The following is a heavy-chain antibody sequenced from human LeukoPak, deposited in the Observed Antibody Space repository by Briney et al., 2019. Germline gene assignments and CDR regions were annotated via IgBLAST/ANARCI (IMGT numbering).Heavy chain of an antibody. CDR2: MNPNSGNT. CDR3: ARGRSSSRSGGFDY. CDR1: VYTFANYD. V-gene: IGHV1-8*03. D-gene: IGHD6-13*01. J-gene: IGHJ4*02. Sequence: GASVTVSFTSSVYTFANYDINWVRQATGQGLEWMGWMNPNSGNTGYAQKFQGRVTITRNTSISTANMELSSLRSEDTAVYYCARGRSSSRSGGFDYWGQGTLVTVSS.